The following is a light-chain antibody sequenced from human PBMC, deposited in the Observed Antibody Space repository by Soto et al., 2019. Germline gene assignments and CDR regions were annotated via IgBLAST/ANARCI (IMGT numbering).Light chain of an antibody. V-gene: IGKV3D-15*01. Sequence: EIVMTQSPATLSVSPGERATLSCRASQSVSSNLAWYQQKPGQAPRLLIYGASTRDTGIPARFSGSGSGTEFTLTISSLQSEDFAVYYCQQYNNWPPLTFGGETKVEIK. CDR1: QSVSSN. J-gene: IGKJ4*01. CDR2: GAS. CDR3: QQYNNWPPLT.